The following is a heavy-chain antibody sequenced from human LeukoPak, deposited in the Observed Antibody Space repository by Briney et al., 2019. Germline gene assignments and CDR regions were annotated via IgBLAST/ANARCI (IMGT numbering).Heavy chain of an antibody. V-gene: IGHV3-49*04. CDR1: GFTFGDYA. CDR2: IRSKAYGGTT. CDR3: TSCVTGDRGDY. Sequence: PGGSLRLSCTASGFTFGDYAMSWVRQAPGEGLEWVGFIRSKAYGGTTEYAASVKGRFTIARDDSKSIAYLQMNSLKTEDTAVYYCTSCVTGDRGDYWGQGTLVTVSS. J-gene: IGHJ4*02. D-gene: IGHD7-27*01.